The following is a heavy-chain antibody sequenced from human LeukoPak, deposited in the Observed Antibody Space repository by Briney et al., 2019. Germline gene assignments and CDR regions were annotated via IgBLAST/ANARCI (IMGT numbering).Heavy chain of an antibody. Sequence: GGSLRLSCAASGFTVSSNYMSWVRQAPGKGLEWVSVIYSGGSTYYADSVKGRFTISRHNSRNTLYLQMNSLRAEDTAVYCCARGEGGDSYYYYGMDVWGQGTTVTVSS. CDR3: ARGEGGDSYYYYGMDV. D-gene: IGHD2-21*02. J-gene: IGHJ6*02. V-gene: IGHV3-53*04. CDR2: IYSGGST. CDR1: GFTVSSNY.